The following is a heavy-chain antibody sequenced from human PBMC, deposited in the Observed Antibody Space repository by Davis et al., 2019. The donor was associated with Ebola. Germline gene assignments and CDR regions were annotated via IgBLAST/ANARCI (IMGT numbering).Heavy chain of an antibody. CDR3: ARVNGVGVEY. V-gene: IGHV3-7*04. J-gene: IGHJ4*02. CDR2: IKEDGSQK. Sequence: PGGSLRLSCGASGFTFSSCWMTWVRQAPGKGLEWVPNIKEDGSQKNYMDSVKGRFTISRDNADNSLYLQMNSLRAEDTAVYYCARVNGVGVEYWGQGTLVTVSS. D-gene: IGHD3-3*01. CDR1: GFTFSSCW.